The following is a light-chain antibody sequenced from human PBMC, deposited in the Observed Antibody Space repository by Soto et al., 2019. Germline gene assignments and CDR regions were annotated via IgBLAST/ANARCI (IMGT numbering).Light chain of an antibody. CDR1: QSVSSY. CDR2: DTS. CDR3: QQRSNWPRT. J-gene: IGKJ5*01. Sequence: EIVLTQSPATLSLSPGESATLSCRASQSVSSYLAWYQQKPGQAPRLLIYDTSNRATGIPARFSGSGSGTDFTLTISSLEPEDFAVYYCQQRSNWPRTFGQGTRLEIK. V-gene: IGKV3-11*01.